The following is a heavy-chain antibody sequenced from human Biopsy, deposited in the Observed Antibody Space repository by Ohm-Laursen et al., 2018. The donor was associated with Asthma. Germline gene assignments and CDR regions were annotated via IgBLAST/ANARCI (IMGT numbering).Heavy chain of an antibody. CDR2: ISVYNGNT. CDR3: ARAVDYSRYYGIDV. Sequence: GSSVKVSCKTFGYTFNSAGITWVRQAPGQGLEWMGWISVYNGNTKVAQKLQDRVTMITDTSTSTAYMELRSLRSDDTAVYFCARAVDYSRYYGIDVWGQGTTVTVS. D-gene: IGHD3-10*01. V-gene: IGHV1-18*01. J-gene: IGHJ6*02. CDR1: GYTFNSAG.